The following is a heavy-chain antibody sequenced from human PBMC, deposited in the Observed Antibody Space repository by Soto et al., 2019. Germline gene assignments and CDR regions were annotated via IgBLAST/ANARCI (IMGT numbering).Heavy chain of an antibody. V-gene: IGHV4-59*01. CDR2: IYYSGST. D-gene: IGHD3-22*01. CDR1: GGSISSYY. Sequence: SETLSLTCTVPGGSISSYYWSWIRQPPGKGLERIGYIYYSGSTNYNPSLKSRVTISVDTSKNQFSLKLSSVTSADTAVYYCARLSHYDSSGTRGYSFDIWGQGTMVTVSS. CDR3: ARLSHYDSSGTRGYSFDI. J-gene: IGHJ3*02.